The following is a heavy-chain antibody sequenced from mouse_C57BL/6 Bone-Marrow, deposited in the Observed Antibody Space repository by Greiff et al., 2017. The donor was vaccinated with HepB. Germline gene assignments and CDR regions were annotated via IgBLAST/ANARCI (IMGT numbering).Heavy chain of an antibody. CDR3: TTNLLLLAWFAY. D-gene: IGHD1-1*01. Sequence: EVQLQQSGAELVRPGASVKLSCTASGFNIKDDYMHWVKQRPEQGLEWIGWIDPENGDTEYASKFQGKATITADTSYNTAYLQLSSLTSEDTAVYYCTTNLLLLAWFAYWGQVTLVTVSA. CDR2: IDPENGDT. CDR1: GFNIKDDY. J-gene: IGHJ3*01. V-gene: IGHV14-4*01.